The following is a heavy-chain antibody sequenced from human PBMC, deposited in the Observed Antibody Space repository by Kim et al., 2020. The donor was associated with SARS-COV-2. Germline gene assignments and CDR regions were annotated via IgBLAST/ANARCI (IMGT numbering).Heavy chain of an antibody. CDR1: GFTFSRYV. D-gene: IGHD6-19*01. V-gene: IGHV3-23*01. J-gene: IGHJ4*02. Sequence: GGSLRLSCTASGFTFSRYVMSWVRQAPGKGLEWVSGISGSGTDTYYADSVRGRFTISRDNSDNTLILQMNSLKAEDTAIYYCAKDPEGYSSGWYPYYFQYWGRGTLITVSS. CDR2: ISGSGTDT. CDR3: AKDPEGYSSGWYPYYFQY.